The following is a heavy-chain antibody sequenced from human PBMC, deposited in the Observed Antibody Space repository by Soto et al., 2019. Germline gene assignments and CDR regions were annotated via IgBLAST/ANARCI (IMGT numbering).Heavy chain of an antibody. J-gene: IGHJ1*01. D-gene: IGHD1-26*01. V-gene: IGHV1-3*01. Sequence: GASVKVSCKASGYTFTSYAMHWVRQAPGQRLEWMGWINAGNGNTKYSQKFQGRVTITRDTSASTAYMELSSLRSEDTAVYYCARAPMGANSEYFQHWGQGTLVTVSS. CDR1: GYTFTSYA. CDR3: ARAPMGANSEYFQH. CDR2: INAGNGNT.